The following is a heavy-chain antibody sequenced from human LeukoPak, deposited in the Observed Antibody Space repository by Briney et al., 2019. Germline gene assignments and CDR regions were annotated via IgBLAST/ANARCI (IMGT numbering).Heavy chain of an antibody. CDR3: ARSYDSSAPTGV. J-gene: IGHJ4*02. D-gene: IGHD3-22*01. V-gene: IGHV3-30-3*01. CDR1: GFTFSSYA. CDR2: ISYDGSNK. Sequence: GGSLRLSCAASGFTFSSYAMHWVRQAPGKGLEWVAVISYDGSNKYYADSVKGRFTISRDNSKNTLYLQMNSLRAEDTAVYYCARSYDSSAPTGVWGQGTLVTVSS.